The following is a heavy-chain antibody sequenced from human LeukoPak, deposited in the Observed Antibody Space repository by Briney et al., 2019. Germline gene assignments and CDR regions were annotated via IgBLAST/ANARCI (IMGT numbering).Heavy chain of an antibody. CDR1: GGSLSNDY. D-gene: IGHD3-10*02. J-gene: IGHJ4*02. CDR3: ARDGTGDRPRCTGNYFDN. CDR2: VYTTGST. V-gene: IGHV4-4*07. Sequence: SETLSLTCTVSGGSLSNDYRFWSWIRQPAGKGLEWIGRVYTTGSTNYNPFLKSRLTISIDTSKNQFSLTLTSVTAADSAVYFCARDGTGDRPRCTGNYFDNWGQGTLVTVSS.